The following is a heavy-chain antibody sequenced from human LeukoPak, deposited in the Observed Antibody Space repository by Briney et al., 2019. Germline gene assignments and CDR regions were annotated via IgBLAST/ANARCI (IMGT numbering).Heavy chain of an antibody. CDR1: GFTFSSYG. CDR2: IWYDGSNK. Sequence: GGSLRLSCAASGFTFSSYGMHWVRQAPGKGLERVAVIWYDGSNKYYADSVKGRFTISRDNSKNTLYLQMNSLRAEDTAVYYCARARGPGPFDYWGQGTLVTVSS. CDR3: ARARGPGPFDY. V-gene: IGHV3-33*01. J-gene: IGHJ4*02. D-gene: IGHD3-16*01.